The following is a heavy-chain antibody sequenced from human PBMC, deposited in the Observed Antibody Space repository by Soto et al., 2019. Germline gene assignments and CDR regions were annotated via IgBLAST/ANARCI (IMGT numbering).Heavy chain of an antibody. Sequence: QVQLVQSGAEVKKPGASVKVSCKASGYTFSSYGINWVRQAPGQGLEWLGWISAYDGYTNYAQTLQGRVSMTTDTHRRTANMEQTSPSSDDTGVKYWARGDYYVSCGARDYRSYGMGVWGQGTSVTVSS. D-gene: IGHD3-16*01. J-gene: IGHJ6*02. CDR2: ISAYDGYT. CDR1: GYTFSSYG. V-gene: IGHV1-18*01. CDR3: ARGDYYVSCGARDYRSYGMGV.